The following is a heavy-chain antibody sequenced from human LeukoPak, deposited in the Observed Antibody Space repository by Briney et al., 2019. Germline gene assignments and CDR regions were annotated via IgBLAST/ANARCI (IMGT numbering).Heavy chain of an antibody. CDR3: ARLQAEADTMIVVGLGAFDI. CDR2: IYYSGST. CDR1: GGSISSSSYY. V-gene: IGHV4-39*01. D-gene: IGHD3-22*01. J-gene: IGHJ3*02. Sequence: SETLSLTCTVSGGSISSSSYYWGWIRQPPGKGLEWIGSIYYSGSTYYNPSLKSRVTISVDTSKNQFSLKLSSVTAADTAVYYCARLQAEADTMIVVGLGAFDIWGQGTMVTVSS.